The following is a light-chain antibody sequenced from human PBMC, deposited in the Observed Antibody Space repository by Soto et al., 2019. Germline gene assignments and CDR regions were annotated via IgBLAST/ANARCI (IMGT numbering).Light chain of an antibody. Sequence: QSVLTQPASVSGSPGQSITISCTGTSSDVGGYNYVSWYQQHPGKAPKLMIYEVSNRPSGVSNRFSGSKSGNTASLTISGLQAEDEADYYCRSYTSSSTLDVFGTGTKLTVL. CDR3: RSYTSSSTLDV. CDR1: SSDVGGYNY. J-gene: IGLJ1*01. V-gene: IGLV2-14*01. CDR2: EVS.